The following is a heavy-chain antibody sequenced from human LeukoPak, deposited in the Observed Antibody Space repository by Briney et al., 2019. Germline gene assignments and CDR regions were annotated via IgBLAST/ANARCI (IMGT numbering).Heavy chain of an antibody. CDR1: GGSFSGYY. Sequence: PSETLSLTCAVYGGSFSGYYWSWIRQPPGKGLEWIGEINHSGSTNYNPSLKSRVTISVDTSKNQFSLKLSSVTAADTAVYYCARARTSYDNMDYWGQGTLVTVSS. J-gene: IGHJ4*02. CDR3: ARARTSYDNMDY. D-gene: IGHD2-2*01. CDR2: INHSGST. V-gene: IGHV4-34*01.